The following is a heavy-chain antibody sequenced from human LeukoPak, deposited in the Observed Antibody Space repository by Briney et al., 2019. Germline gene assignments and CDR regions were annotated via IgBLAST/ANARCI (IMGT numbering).Heavy chain of an antibody. V-gene: IGHV3-23*01. CDR3: AKDRRWELPADWFDP. Sequence: GGSLRLSCAASGFTFSSYAMSWVRQAPGKGLEWVSAISGSGGSTYYADSVKGRFTIPRDNSKNTLYLQMNSLRAEDTAVYYCAKDRRWELPADWFDPWGQGTLVTVSS. CDR2: ISGSGGST. J-gene: IGHJ5*02. D-gene: IGHD1-26*01. CDR1: GFTFSSYA.